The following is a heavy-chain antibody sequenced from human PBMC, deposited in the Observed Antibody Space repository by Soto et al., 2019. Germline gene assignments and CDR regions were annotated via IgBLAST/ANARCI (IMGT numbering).Heavy chain of an antibody. CDR1: GYTFTGYY. CDR2: INPNSGGT. CDR3: ARGPRYSGYEFHY. J-gene: IGHJ4*02. V-gene: IGHV1-2*04. Sequence: ASVKVSCKASGYTFTGYYMHWVRQAPGQGLEWMGWINPNSGGTNYAQKFQGWVTMTRDTSISTAYMELSRLRSDDTAVYYCARGPRYSGYEFHYWGQGTLVTVSS. D-gene: IGHD5-12*01.